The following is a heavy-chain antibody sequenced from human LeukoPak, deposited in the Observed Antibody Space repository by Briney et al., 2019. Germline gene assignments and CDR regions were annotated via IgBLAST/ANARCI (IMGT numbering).Heavy chain of an antibody. D-gene: IGHD3-22*01. CDR2: IKQGGSEK. V-gene: IGHV3-7*02. CDR1: GFTFSAYW. Sequence: GGSLRLSCAASGFTFSAYWMSWVRQAPGKGLNWVSNIKQGGSEKYYVYSVKGRFKIHRDHAKKSLYLQMNSLKVQPKSVYYCTRYIADSSGSPPPSAFKIWRQGTMVRVSS. J-gene: IGHJ3*02. CDR3: TRYIADSSGSPPPSAFKI.